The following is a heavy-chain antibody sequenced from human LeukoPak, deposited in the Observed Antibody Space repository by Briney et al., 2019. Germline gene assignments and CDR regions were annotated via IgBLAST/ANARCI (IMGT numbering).Heavy chain of an antibody. CDR1: GGSISSGSYY. V-gene: IGHV4-61*02. J-gene: IGHJ4*02. CDR3: ARGAWIRGVTDY. D-gene: IGHD3-10*01. CDR2: IYTSGST. Sequence: KPSQTLSLTCTVSGGSISSGSYYWSWIRQPAGKGLEWIGRIYTSGSTNYNPSLKSRVTISVDTSKNQFSLKLSSVTAADTAVYYCARGAWIRGVTDYWGQGTLVTVSS.